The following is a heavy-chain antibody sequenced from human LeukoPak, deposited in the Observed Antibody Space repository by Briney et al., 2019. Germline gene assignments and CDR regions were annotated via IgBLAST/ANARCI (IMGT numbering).Heavy chain of an antibody. J-gene: IGHJ5*02. CDR3: ARVVGRIVVISANYFDP. Sequence: PSEALSLTCTVSGGSLSSYYWSWIRQPPGKGLEWIGYTYYSGSTTYNPSLKSRVTISVDTSKDQFSLRLSSVTAADTAVYYCARVVGRIVVISANYFDPWGQGTLVIVSS. V-gene: IGHV4-59*01. D-gene: IGHD3-22*01. CDR1: GGSLSSYY. CDR2: TYYSGST.